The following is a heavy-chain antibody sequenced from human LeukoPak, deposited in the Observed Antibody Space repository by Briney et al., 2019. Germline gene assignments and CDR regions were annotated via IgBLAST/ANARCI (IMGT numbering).Heavy chain of an antibody. CDR2: FYPTVSS. D-gene: IGHD3-3*01. CDR3: ARDVSIFGPSFYFDF. V-gene: IGHV4-4*07. CDR1: GGSISSYY. J-gene: IGHJ4*02. Sequence: PSETLSLTCTVSGGSISSYYWSWIRQPAGKGLEWIGHFYPTVSSNYNPSLNGRGTMSVDTSKTQFSLKMSSVTAAATAVYYCARDVSIFGPSFYFDFWGQGTLVTVSS.